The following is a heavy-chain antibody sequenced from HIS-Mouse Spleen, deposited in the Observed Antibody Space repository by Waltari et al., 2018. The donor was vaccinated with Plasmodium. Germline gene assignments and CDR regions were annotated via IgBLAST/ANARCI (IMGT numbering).Heavy chain of an antibody. CDR1: GFTFSSYD. CDR3: ARGRWNHAFDI. V-gene: IGHV3-13*01. CDR2: SGTAGDT. Sequence: EVQLVESGGGLVQPGGSLRLSCAASGFTFSSYDMHWVRQATGKVLEWVSASGTAGDTYYPGSVKGRFTISRENAKNSLYLQMNSLRAGDTAVYYCARGRWNHAFDIWGQGTMVTVSS. D-gene: IGHD1-1*01. J-gene: IGHJ3*02.